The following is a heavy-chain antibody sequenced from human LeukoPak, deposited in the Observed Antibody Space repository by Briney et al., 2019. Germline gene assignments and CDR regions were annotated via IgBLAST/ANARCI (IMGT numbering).Heavy chain of an antibody. Sequence: SSVKLSCPASGGTFSSYAISWVRQAPGQGLDWMGRIIPIFGTANYAQKFHGRVTITTDESTSTAYMELSSLRCEDSAVYYWAGGTYDSSHFDYWGQGTLVTVSS. D-gene: IGHD3-22*01. CDR2: IIPIFGTA. CDR1: GGTFSSYA. V-gene: IGHV1-69*05. J-gene: IGHJ4*02. CDR3: AGGTYDSSHFDY.